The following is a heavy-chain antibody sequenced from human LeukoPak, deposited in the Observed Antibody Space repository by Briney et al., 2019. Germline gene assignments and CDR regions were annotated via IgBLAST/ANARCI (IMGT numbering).Heavy chain of an antibody. CDR2: IYSGGST. J-gene: IGHJ5*02. D-gene: IGHD3-3*01. CDR1: GFTVSSNY. CDR3: ARTKSAGYNWFDP. V-gene: IGHV3-66*01. Sequence: PGGSLRLSCAASGFTVSSNYMSWVRQAPGKGLEWVSVIYSGGSTYYADSVKGRFTISRDNSKNTLYLQMNSLRAEDTAVYYCARTKSAGYNWFDPWGQGTLVTVSS.